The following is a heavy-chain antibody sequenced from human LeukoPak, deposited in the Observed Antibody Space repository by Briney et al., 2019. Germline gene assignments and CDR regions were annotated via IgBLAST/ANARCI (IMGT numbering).Heavy chain of an antibody. J-gene: IGHJ4*02. CDR3: ARANTAMVLDY. CDR2: ISYDGSNK. D-gene: IGHD5-18*01. CDR1: GFTFSSYA. Sequence: GGSLRLSCAASGFTFSSYAMHWVRQAPGKGLEWVAVISYDGSNKYYADSVKGRFTISRDNSKNTLYLQMNSLRAEDTAVYYCARANTAMVLDYWGQGTLVAVSS. V-gene: IGHV3-30-3*01.